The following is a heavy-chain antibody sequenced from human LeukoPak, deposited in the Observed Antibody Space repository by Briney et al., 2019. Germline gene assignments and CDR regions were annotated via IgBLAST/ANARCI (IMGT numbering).Heavy chain of an antibody. V-gene: IGHV3-74*01. CDR1: GFTFSSYW. Sequence: PGGSLRLSCAASGFTFSSYWMHWVRQAPGKGLVWVSRINSDGSTTSYADSVKGRFTISRDNAKNTLYLQMNSLRAEDTAVYYCASGYDIFTGYYPPLDYWGQGTMVTVSS. D-gene: IGHD3-9*01. CDR3: ASGYDIFTGYYPPLDY. CDR2: INSDGSTT. J-gene: IGHJ4*02.